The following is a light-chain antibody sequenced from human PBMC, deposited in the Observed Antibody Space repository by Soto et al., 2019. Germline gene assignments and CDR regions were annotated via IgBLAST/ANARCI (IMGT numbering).Light chain of an antibody. Sequence: DLQMTQSPSTLSASVGDRVTITCRASQSIDNWLAWYQQRPGKAPKLLIFKASNLERGVPSRFSGGGSGTEFTLTISSLQPDDFATYYCQQYHSSSYTFGQGTKLAIK. CDR3: QQYHSSSYT. CDR2: KAS. CDR1: QSIDNW. V-gene: IGKV1-5*03. J-gene: IGKJ2*01.